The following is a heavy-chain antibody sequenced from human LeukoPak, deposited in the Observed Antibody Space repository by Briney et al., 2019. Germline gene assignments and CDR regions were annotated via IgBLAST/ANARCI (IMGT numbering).Heavy chain of an antibody. Sequence: GGSLRLSCAASGFTFSSYAMSWVRQAPGKGLEWVSTISGSGGSTYYADSVKGRFTISRDKSKNTLYLQMNSLRAEDTAVYYCAKDRENYFYYYYVMDVWGQGTTVTVSS. CDR3: AKDRENYFYYYYVMDV. CDR1: GFTFSSYA. CDR2: ISGSGGST. J-gene: IGHJ6*02. D-gene: IGHD1-26*01. V-gene: IGHV3-23*01.